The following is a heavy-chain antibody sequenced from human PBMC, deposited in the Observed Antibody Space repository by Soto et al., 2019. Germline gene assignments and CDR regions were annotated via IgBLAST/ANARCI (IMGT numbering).Heavy chain of an antibody. CDR2: IYSGGST. D-gene: IGHD6-13*01. V-gene: IGHV3-53*01. J-gene: IGHJ3*02. Sequence: GGSLRLSCAASGFTVSSNYMSWVRQAPGKGLEWVSVIYSGGSTYYADSVKGRFTISRDNSKNTLYLQMNSLRAEDTAVYYCARVNGIKRYSSSWYAFDIWGQGTMVTVSS. CDR3: ARVNGIKRYSSSWYAFDI. CDR1: GFTVSSNY.